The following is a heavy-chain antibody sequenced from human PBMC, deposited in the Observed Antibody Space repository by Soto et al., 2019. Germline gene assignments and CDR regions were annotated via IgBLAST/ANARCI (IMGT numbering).Heavy chain of an antibody. CDR3: AHIVVAGVGYYFDD. J-gene: IGHJ4*02. V-gene: IGHV2-5*02. Sequence: QITLKESGPTLVKPTQTLTLTCTFSGFSLSSTRMAVGWIRQPPGQALEWLALIYWDADKRYSPFLKSRLTITKDTSKNQGVRTMSLMDPVDTARYYWAHIVVAGVGYYFDDWGQGTLVTVSS. CDR1: GFSLSSTRMA. D-gene: IGHD6-19*01. CDR2: IYWDADK.